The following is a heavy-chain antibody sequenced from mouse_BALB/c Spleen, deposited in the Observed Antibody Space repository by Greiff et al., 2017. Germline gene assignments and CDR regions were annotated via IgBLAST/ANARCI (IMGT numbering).Heavy chain of an antibody. CDR3: ARRADGSSSYWYFDV. V-gene: IGHV3-2*02. CDR1: GYSITSDYA. Sequence: VQLKESGPGLVKPSQSLSLTCTVTGYSITSDYAWNWIRQFPGNKLEWMGYISYSGSTSYNPSLKSRISITRDTSKNQFFLQLNSVTTEDTATYYCARRADGSSSYWYFDVWGAGTTVTVSS. D-gene: IGHD1-1*01. CDR2: ISYSGST. J-gene: IGHJ1*01.